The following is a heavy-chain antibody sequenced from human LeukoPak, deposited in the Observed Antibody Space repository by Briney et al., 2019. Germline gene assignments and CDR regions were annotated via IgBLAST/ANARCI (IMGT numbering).Heavy chain of an antibody. J-gene: IGHJ4*02. CDR1: GASITNSY. V-gene: IGHV4-59*01. CDR2: VYHSGTT. D-gene: IGHD3-16*01. CDR3: ARESVMLYSAYDY. Sequence: SETLSLSCAVSGASITNSYWSWLRQSPGKGLEWIGYVYHSGTTNYNPSLKSRLTISMDTSKSQFSLKLTSVTAADSAVYYCARESVMLYSAYDYWGQGTLVTVSS.